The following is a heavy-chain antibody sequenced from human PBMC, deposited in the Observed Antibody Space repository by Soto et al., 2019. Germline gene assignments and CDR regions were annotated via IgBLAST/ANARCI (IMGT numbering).Heavy chain of an antibody. V-gene: IGHV1-2*04. CDR3: ARDLGQLGEHYYYYGMDV. D-gene: IGHD3-16*01. Sequence: ASVKGSFKASGYTFTGYYMHWGRQAPGQGLEWMGWINPNSGGTNCAQKFQGWVTMTRDMSISTAYMELRRLRSDDTAVYYCARDLGQLGEHYYYYGMDVWGQGTTVTVSS. J-gene: IGHJ6*02. CDR2: INPNSGGT. CDR1: GYTFTGYY.